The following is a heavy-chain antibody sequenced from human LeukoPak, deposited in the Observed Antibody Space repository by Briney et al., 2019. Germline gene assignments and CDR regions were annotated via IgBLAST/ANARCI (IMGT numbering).Heavy chain of an antibody. Sequence: PGGSLRLSCAASGFTFSSYSMDWVRQAPGKGLEWVSSISGSSSYIYYADSVKGRFTISRDNAKNSLYLQMNSLRAEDTAVYYCARDLQIVVVTPFDYWGQGTLVTVSS. D-gene: IGHD2-21*02. CDR3: ARDLQIVVVTPFDY. J-gene: IGHJ4*02. CDR1: GFTFSSYS. V-gene: IGHV3-21*01. CDR2: ISGSSSYI.